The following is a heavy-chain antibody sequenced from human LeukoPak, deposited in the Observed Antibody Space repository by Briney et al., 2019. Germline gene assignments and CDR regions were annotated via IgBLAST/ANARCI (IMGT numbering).Heavy chain of an antibody. CDR2: IYYSGST. V-gene: IGHV4-59*01. J-gene: IGHJ3*02. CDR1: GGSISSYY. CDR3: ARDFPTMMEGLDAFDI. D-gene: IGHD3-22*01. Sequence: SETLSLTCTVSGGSISSYYWSWIRQPPGKGLEWIGYIYYSGSTNYNPSLKSRVTISVDTSKNQFSLKLSSVTAADTAVYYCARDFPTMMEGLDAFDIWGQGTMVTVSS.